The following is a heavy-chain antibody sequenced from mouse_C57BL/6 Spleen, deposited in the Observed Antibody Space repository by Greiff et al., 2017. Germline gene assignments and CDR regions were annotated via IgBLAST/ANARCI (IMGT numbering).Heavy chain of an antibody. Sequence: ESGPGLVKPSQSLSLTCSVTGYSITSGYYWNWIRQFPGNKLEWMGYISYDGSNNYNPSLKNRISITRDTSKNQFFLKLNSVTTEDTATYYCARGGVYDSWGQGTSVTVSS. CDR2: ISYDGSN. CDR3: ARGGVYDS. J-gene: IGHJ4*01. V-gene: IGHV3-6*01. CDR1: GYSITSGYY. D-gene: IGHD2-4*01.